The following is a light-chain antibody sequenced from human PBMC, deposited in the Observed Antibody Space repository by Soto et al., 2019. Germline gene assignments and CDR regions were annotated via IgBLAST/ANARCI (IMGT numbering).Light chain of an antibody. J-gene: IGLJ1*01. CDR1: SSDLGSYNL. Sequence: QSALTQPASVSGSAGQSITLSCTGTSSDLGSYNLVSWYQQHPGKAPKLMIYEGSKRPSGVSYRFSGSKSGNTASLTISGLQTEDEADYYCCSYAGSSTFVFGTGTKVTVL. CDR2: EGS. V-gene: IGLV2-23*01. CDR3: CSYAGSSTFV.